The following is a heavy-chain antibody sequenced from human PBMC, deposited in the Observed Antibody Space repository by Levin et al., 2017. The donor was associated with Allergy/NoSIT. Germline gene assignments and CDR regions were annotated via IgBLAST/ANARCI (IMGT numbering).Heavy chain of an antibody. V-gene: IGHV4-34*01. D-gene: IGHD3-10*01. CDR2: ISHSGGA. J-gene: IGHJ4*02. CDR1: GASFTDSY. CDR3: ARARPWFAELPPLFDY. Sequence: KSSETLSLTCGVTGASFTDSYWGWVRQAPGKGLEWIGEISHSGGAIYNPSLKSRLIISFDTSKNHLSLIVRSLTAADTAVYYCARARPWFAELPPLFDYWGQGILVTVSS.